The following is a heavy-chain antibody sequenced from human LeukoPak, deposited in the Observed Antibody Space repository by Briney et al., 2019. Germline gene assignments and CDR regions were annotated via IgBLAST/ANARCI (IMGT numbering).Heavy chain of an antibody. CDR3: AKDRDDYGDFAFDY. J-gene: IGHJ4*02. D-gene: IGHD4-17*01. CDR1: KFSFSAYP. CDR2: ISAGGDLT. Sequence: GGSLRLSCAASKFSFSAYPMGWVRRAPGRGLEWVSGISAGGDLTFHADPVKGRFTISRDNSKNTLFLQIDGLRAEDTAIYYCAKDRDDYGDFAFDYWGQGTLVTVSS. V-gene: IGHV3-23*01.